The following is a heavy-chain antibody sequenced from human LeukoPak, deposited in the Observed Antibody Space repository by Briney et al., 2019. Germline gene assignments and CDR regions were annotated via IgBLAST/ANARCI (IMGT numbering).Heavy chain of an antibody. CDR1: GYTFTCYY. V-gene: IGHV1-46*01. D-gene: IGHD1-26*01. J-gene: IGHJ5*02. CDR3: ARDLMGAYNWFDP. CDR2: INPSGGST. Sequence: ASVKVSCKASGYTFTCYYMHWVRQAPGQGLEWMGIINPSGGSTSYAQKFQGRVTMTRDMSTSTVYMELSSLRSEDTAVYYCARDLMGAYNWFDPWGQGTLVTVSS.